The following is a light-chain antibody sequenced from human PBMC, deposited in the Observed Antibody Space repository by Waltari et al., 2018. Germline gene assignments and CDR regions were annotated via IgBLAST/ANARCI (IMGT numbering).Light chain of an antibody. CDR1: DSNIASFG. CDR3: QSYDNSRRGSVL. V-gene: IGLV1-40*01. J-gene: IGLJ3*02. Sequence: QSVLTQAPSVSGAPGQRVTISCTGGDSNIASFGVNWYQHPPGRVPKLLIYENTNRPSGVPDRFSGSKSGTSASLAIEGLQPEDEGDYYCQSYDNSRRGSVLFGGGTKVTV. CDR2: ENT.